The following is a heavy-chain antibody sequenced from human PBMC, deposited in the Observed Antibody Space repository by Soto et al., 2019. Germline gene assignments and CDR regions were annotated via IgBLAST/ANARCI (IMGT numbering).Heavy chain of an antibody. V-gene: IGHV3-23*01. CDR1: GFTFSSYA. CDR3: ARESLYSDSSPSAFDI. D-gene: IGHD1-26*01. Sequence: GSLRLSCAASGFTFSSYAMSWGRQAPGKGLEWVSAISGSGGSTYYTDSVKGRFTISRDNSKNTLDLQMNSLRAEDTAVYYCARESLYSDSSPSAFDIWGQGTRVTVSS. J-gene: IGHJ3*02. CDR2: ISGSGGST.